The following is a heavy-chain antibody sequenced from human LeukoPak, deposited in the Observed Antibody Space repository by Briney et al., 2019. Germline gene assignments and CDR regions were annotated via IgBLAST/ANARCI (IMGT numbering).Heavy chain of an antibody. Sequence: SETLSLTCAVYGGSFSGYYWSWIRQPAGKGLEWIGRIYTSGSTNYNPSLKSRVTISVDTSKNQFSLKLSSVTAADTAVYYCASSYYDILTGYYLVPPGAFDIWGQGTMVTVSS. D-gene: IGHD3-9*01. CDR2: IYTSGST. CDR3: ASSYYDILTGYYLVPPGAFDI. CDR1: GGSFSGYY. J-gene: IGHJ3*02. V-gene: IGHV4-59*10.